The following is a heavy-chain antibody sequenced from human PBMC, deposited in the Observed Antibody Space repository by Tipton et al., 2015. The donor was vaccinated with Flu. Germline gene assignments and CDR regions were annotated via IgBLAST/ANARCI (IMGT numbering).Heavy chain of an antibody. CDR2: INQSGRP. CDR3: ARGSWEVRFDP. D-gene: IGHD1-26*01. CDR1: GGSFSGYY. Sequence: GLVKPSETLSLTCAVYGGSFSGYYWSWIRQSPGKGLEWIGEINQSGRPNYNPSLKNRVTISVDTSKNQFSLSLTSVTAADTAMYYCARGSWEVRFDPWGQGTLVTVSS. V-gene: IGHV4-34*01. J-gene: IGHJ5*02.